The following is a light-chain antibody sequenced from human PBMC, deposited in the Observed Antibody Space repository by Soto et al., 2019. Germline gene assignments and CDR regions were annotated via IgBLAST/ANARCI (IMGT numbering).Light chain of an antibody. V-gene: IGKV3-11*01. CDR3: QQRINWPLT. J-gene: IGKJ4*01. Sequence: EIVMTQSPATLSLSPGERATLSCRASQSISSHLNWYQQKPGQAPRLLIYGASNRETGIPARFSGSGSGTDFTLTISSLEPEDIAAYYCQQRINWPLTFGEGTKVEIK. CDR2: GAS. CDR1: QSISSH.